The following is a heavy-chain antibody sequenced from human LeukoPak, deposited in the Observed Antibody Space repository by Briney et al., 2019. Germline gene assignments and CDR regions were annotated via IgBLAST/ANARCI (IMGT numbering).Heavy chain of an antibody. CDR1: GFTFSSYA. CDR2: ISYDGSNK. V-gene: IGHV3-30-3*01. CDR3: ARDRAAAGYSYYFDY. Sequence: GRSLRLFCAASGFTFSSYAMHWVRQAAGKGLEWVAVISYDGSNKYYADSVKGRFTISRDNSKNTLYLQMNSLRAEDTAVYYCARDRAAAGYSYYFDYWGQGTLVTVSS. J-gene: IGHJ4*02. D-gene: IGHD6-13*01.